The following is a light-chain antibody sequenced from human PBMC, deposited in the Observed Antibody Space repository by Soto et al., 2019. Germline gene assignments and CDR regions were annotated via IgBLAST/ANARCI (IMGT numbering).Light chain of an antibody. V-gene: IGKV3-20*01. Sequence: EIVLTKSPGTLSLSPGERASLSCRASRSVRSTSLARYQQKPGQPPWLLMFGASSRATGIPDRFSGSGSGTDYTLTVSRLEREDFAGYFCQQYGYSPDTDRWTFGQGTKVEI. J-gene: IGKJ1*01. CDR2: GAS. CDR1: RSVRSTS. CDR3: QQYGYSPDTDRWT.